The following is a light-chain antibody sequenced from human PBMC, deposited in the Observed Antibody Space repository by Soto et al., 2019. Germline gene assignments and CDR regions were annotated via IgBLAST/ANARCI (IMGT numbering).Light chain of an antibody. J-gene: IGLJ3*02. Sequence: QSALTQPASVSGSPGQSLTISCTGTSSDIGGYDYVSWYQQHPGKAPKLVIYAVSIRPSGVSNRFSGSKSGNTASLTISGLQAEDEADYYCNSYTSITTLGVFGGGTKVTVL. CDR2: AVS. CDR1: SSDIGGYDY. CDR3: NSYTSITTLGV. V-gene: IGLV2-14*01.